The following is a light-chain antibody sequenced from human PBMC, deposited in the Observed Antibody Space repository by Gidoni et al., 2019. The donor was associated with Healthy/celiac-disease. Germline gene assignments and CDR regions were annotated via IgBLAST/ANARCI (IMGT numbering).Light chain of an antibody. Sequence: DIVMTQSPLSQPVTPGEPASISCRSSQSLLHSNGYNYLDWYLQKPGQSPQLLIYLGSNRASGVPYRFSGSGSGTDFTLKISRVEAEDVGVYYCMQALQTPVFGPGTKVDIK. CDR1: QSLLHSNGYNY. V-gene: IGKV2-28*01. J-gene: IGKJ3*01. CDR2: LGS. CDR3: MQALQTPV.